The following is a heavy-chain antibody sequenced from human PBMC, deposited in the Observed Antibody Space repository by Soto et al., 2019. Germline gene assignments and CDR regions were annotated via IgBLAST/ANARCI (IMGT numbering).Heavy chain of an antibody. D-gene: IGHD3-9*01. V-gene: IGHV3-23*01. CDR3: AKDLYYDILTGYSNWFDP. J-gene: IGHJ5*02. Sequence: PGCSLRLSCASSGFTFSSYAMSWVRQAPGKGREWVSAISGSGGSTHYADSVKGRFTISRDNSKNTLYLQMNSLRAEDTAVYYCAKDLYYDILTGYSNWFDPWGQGTLVTVSS. CDR2: ISGSGGST. CDR1: GFTFSSYA.